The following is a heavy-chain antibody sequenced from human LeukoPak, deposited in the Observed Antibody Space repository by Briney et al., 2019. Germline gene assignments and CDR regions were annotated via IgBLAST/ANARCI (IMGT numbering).Heavy chain of an antibody. V-gene: IGHV3-30-3*01. CDR2: ISYDGSNK. J-gene: IGHJ4*02. CDR3: ARWTYNSAWGVVERVDY. D-gene: IGHD6-19*01. CDR1: GFTFSSYA. Sequence: GGSLRLSCAASGFTFSSYAMHWVRQAPGKGLEWVAVISYDGSNKYYADSVKGRFSISRDNSKNTVYLQMNTLRAEDTAVYYCARWTYNSAWGVVERVDYWGQGTLATVSS.